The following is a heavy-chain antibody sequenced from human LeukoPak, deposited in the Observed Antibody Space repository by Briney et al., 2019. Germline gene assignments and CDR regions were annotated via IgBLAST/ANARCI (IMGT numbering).Heavy chain of an antibody. CDR2: IRQDGDTK. J-gene: IGHJ4*02. CDR3: ARSLPYGTTWYGRSDF. V-gene: IGHV3-7*03. Sequence: GGCLRLSCAASGFPFNAYWMTWVRQAPGKGLEWVANIRQDGDTKYYVDSVKGRFTISRDNAMNSLYLQMNSLRAEDTAIYYCARSLPYGTTWYGRSDFWGQGTLVTVSS. CDR1: GFPFNAYW. D-gene: IGHD6-13*01.